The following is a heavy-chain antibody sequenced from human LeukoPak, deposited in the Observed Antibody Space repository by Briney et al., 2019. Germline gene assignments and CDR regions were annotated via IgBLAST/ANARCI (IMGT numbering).Heavy chain of an antibody. D-gene: IGHD2-2*01. CDR2: VSYSGTT. CDR3: ARETPAVRNNCFDP. J-gene: IGHJ5*02. CDR1: GGSISSSTYY. V-gene: IGHV4-39*02. Sequence: PSETLSLTCTVSGGSISSSTYYWGWVRQPPGKGLEGIGSVSYSGTTYYNTSLRSRVTISIDTSRNQFSLKMTSVTAADTAVYYCARETPAVRNNCFDPWGQGTPVTVSS.